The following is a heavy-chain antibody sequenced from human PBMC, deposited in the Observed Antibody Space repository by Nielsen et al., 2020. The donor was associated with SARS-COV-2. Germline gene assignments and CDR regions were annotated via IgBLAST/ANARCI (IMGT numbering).Heavy chain of an antibody. D-gene: IGHD3-22*01. CDR1: GGTFSSYA. J-gene: IGHJ4*02. V-gene: IGHV1-69*13. CDR2: IIPIFGTA. Sequence: SVKVSCKASGGTFSSYAISWVRQAPGQGPEWMGGIIPIFGTANYAQKFQGRVTITADESTSTAYMELSSLRSEDTAVYYCARVFIHYDSSGYYSPLGYFDYWGQGTLVTVSS. CDR3: ARVFIHYDSSGYYSPLGYFDY.